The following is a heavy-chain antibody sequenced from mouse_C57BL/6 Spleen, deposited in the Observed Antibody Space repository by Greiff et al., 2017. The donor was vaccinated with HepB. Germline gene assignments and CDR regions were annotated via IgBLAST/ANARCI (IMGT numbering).Heavy chain of an antibody. CDR2: IDPSDSYT. CDR3: ARNWSWYFDV. V-gene: IGHV1-69*01. J-gene: IGHJ1*03. D-gene: IGHD4-1*01. Sequence: QVQLQQPGAELVMPGASVKLSCKASGYTFTSYWMHWVKQRPGQGLEWIGEIDPSDSYTNYNQKFKGKSTLTVDKSSSTAYMQLSSLTSEDSAVYYCARNWSWYFDVWGTGTTVTVSS. CDR1: GYTFTSYW.